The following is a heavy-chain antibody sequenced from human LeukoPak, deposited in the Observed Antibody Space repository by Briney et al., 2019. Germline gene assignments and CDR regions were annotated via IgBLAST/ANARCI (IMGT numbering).Heavy chain of an antibody. CDR3: AMVPNSGWIFDY. CDR2: ISSNGGST. D-gene: IGHD6-19*01. J-gene: IGHJ4*02. CDR1: GLTFSSYA. Sequence: TGGSLRLSCAACGLTFSSYAMRWVSQARGKGLEGGSTISSNGGSTLYADSVKGRFTISRDNPKNTLYRQMNSLRAEDTAVYYCAMVPNSGWIFDYWGQGTLVTVSS. V-gene: IGHV3-23*01.